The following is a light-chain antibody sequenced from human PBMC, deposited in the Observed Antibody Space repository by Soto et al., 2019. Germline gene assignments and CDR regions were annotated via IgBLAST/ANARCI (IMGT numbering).Light chain of an antibody. Sequence: QSVLTQPASVSGSPGQSITISCTGTSSDIGGHHFVSWYQQQSGKAPKLVIYEVTDRPSGVSDRFSRSKSGNTASLTISGLQPEDEADYYCSSYTSSSLYVFGNGTKVTVL. CDR3: SSYTSSSLYV. CDR1: SSDIGGHHF. J-gene: IGLJ1*01. CDR2: EVT. V-gene: IGLV2-14*01.